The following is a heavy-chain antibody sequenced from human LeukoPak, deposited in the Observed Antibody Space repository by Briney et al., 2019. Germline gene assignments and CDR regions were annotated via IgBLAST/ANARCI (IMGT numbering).Heavy chain of an antibody. D-gene: IGHD3-22*01. CDR3: AKGYYDSSSMDY. Sequence: GGSLRLSCAASGFTITSYAMSWVRQAPGKGLEWVSAISDTGDDTYYADSVKGRFTISRDSSKNTLYLEMNSLRAEDTAVYYCAKGYYDSSSMDYWGQGTLVTVSS. CDR2: ISDTGDDT. CDR1: GFTITSYA. V-gene: IGHV3-23*01. J-gene: IGHJ4*02.